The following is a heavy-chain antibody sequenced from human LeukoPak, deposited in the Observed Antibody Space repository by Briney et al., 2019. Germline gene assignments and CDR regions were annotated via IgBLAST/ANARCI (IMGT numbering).Heavy chain of an antibody. CDR2: ISAHNGNT. J-gene: IGHJ4*02. CDR3: ARIWAEFQLVSDF. CDR1: GYTFIRNG. Sequence: ASVTVSCKASGYTFIRNGISWVRQAPGQGLEWMGWISAHNGNTNYAQKFQGRVTMTTDTSTSTAYMELRSLRSDDTAVYYCARIWAEFQLVSDFWGQGTQVTVSP. D-gene: IGHD3-10*01. V-gene: IGHV1-18*01.